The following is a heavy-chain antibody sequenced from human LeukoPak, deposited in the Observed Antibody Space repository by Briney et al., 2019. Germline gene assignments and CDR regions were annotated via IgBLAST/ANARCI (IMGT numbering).Heavy chain of an antibody. CDR1: GDSISSGSYY. CDR2: INYSGST. Sequence: SETLSLTCTVSGDSISSGSYYWGWIRQPPGKGLGWIGSINYSGSTYYNPSLKTRVTISVDTSKNQFSRKVSSVTAADTAVNYCARDGGGDIVVAFAFDIWGQGTMVTVSS. D-gene: IGHD2-15*01. V-gene: IGHV4-39*02. J-gene: IGHJ3*02. CDR3: ARDGGGDIVVAFAFDI.